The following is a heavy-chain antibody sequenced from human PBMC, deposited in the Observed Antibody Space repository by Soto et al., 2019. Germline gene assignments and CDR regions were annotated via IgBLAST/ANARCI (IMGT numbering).Heavy chain of an antibody. J-gene: IGHJ3*02. V-gene: IGHV4-31*03. D-gene: IGHD3-10*01. CDR1: GGSISSGGYY. CDR3: ARSWYYYGSGSYPPDAFDI. CDR2: IYYSGST. Sequence: QVQLQESGPGLVKPSQTLSLTCTVSGGSISSGGYYWSWIRQHPGKGLEWIGYIYYSGSTYYNPSLKSRVTISVDTSKIQFSLQLSSVTAAVTAVYYCARSWYYYGSGSYPPDAFDIWGQGTMVTVSS.